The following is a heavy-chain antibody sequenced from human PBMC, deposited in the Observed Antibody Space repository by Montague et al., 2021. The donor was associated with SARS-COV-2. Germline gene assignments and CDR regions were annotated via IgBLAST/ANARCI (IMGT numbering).Heavy chain of an antibody. J-gene: IGHJ4*02. CDR1: GDSITNHY. V-gene: IGHV4-4*07. D-gene: IGHD3-10*01. CDR3: ARDRFDFGAGRQGTIDF. Sequence: SETLSLTCSVSGDSITNHYWSWIRQPAGKGLEWIGRTHFTGKTNFSPFFSSRLIMSADTSKNQFSLKLTSVTAADTAIYFCARDRFDFGAGRQGTIDFWGQGTLVTVSS. CDR2: THFTGKT.